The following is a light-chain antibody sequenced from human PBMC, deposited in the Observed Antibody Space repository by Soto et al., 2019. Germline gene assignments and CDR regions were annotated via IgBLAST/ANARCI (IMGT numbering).Light chain of an antibody. J-gene: IGLJ1*01. CDR1: SSYVGGYNY. Sequence: QSALTQPRSVSGSPGQSVTISCTGTSSYVGGYNYVSWYQQHPGKAPKLMIYDVSKRPSGVPDRFSGSKSGNTASLTISGLQAEDEADYYCCSYAGSYTWVFGTGTKRTVL. CDR2: DVS. V-gene: IGLV2-11*01. CDR3: CSYAGSYTWV.